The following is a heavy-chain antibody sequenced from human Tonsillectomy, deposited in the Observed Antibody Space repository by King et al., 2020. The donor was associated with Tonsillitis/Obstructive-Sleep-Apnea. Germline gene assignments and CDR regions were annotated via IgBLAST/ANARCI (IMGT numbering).Heavy chain of an antibody. CDR2: ISYDARNE. CDR1: EFTFSSYA. Sequence: QLVESGGGVVQPGRSLRLSCAASEFTFSSYAMHWARQAPGKGLELVAVISYDARNEYYADSVKGRFTISRDNSKNTLYLQMNSLSAEDTAVYYCVRETYSQIYFDYWGQGTLVTVSS. V-gene: IGHV3-30*01. J-gene: IGHJ4*02. D-gene: IGHD4-11*01. CDR3: VRETYSQIYFDY.